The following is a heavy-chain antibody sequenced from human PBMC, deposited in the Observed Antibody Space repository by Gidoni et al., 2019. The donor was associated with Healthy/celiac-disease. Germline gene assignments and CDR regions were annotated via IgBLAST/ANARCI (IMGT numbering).Heavy chain of an antibody. D-gene: IGHD6-6*01. CDR2: ISGSGGST. CDR1: GFTFSSYA. CDR3: AKEEIAARFDY. Sequence: EVQLVESGGGLVQPGGSLGPTVARSGFTFSSYAMSWVRQAPGKGLEGVSAISGSGGSTYYADSVKGRFTISRDNSKNTLYLQMNSLRAEDTAVYYGAKEEIAARFDYWGQGTLVTVSS. J-gene: IGHJ4*02. V-gene: IGHV3-23*04.